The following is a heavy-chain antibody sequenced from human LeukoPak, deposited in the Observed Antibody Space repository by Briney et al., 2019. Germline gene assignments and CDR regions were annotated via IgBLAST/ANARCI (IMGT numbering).Heavy chain of an antibody. Sequence: GASVKVSCKASGYTFTSYYMHWVRQAPGQGLEWMGIINPSGGSTSYAQKFQGRVTMTRDTSTSTVYMELSSLRSEDTAVYYCARDGNTSGFWSGYYTDYYYGMDVWGQGTTVTVSS. D-gene: IGHD3-3*01. CDR3: ARDGNTSGFWSGYYTDYYYGMDV. CDR1: GYTFTSYY. V-gene: IGHV1-46*01. J-gene: IGHJ6*02. CDR2: INPSGGST.